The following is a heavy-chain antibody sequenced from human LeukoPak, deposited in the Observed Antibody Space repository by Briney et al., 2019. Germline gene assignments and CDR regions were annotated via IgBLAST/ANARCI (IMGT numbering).Heavy chain of an antibody. CDR3: ARTHYGSGSHNWFDP. Sequence: KPSETLSLTCTVSGGSVSSGSYYWSWIRQPPGKGLEWNGYIYYSGSTNYNPSLKSRVTISVDTSKNQFSLKLSPVTAADTAVYYCARTHYGSGSHNWFDPWGQGTLVTVSS. CDR2: IYYSGST. V-gene: IGHV4-61*01. J-gene: IGHJ5*02. D-gene: IGHD3-10*01. CDR1: GGSVSSGSYY.